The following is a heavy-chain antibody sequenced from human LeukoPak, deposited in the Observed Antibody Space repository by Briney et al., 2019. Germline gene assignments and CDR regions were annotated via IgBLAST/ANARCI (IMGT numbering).Heavy chain of an antibody. CDR2: ISTSGSTI. CDR1: GFAFSTYA. CDR3: TRGTAVAGTDY. J-gene: IGHJ4*02. D-gene: IGHD6-19*01. V-gene: IGHV3-48*02. Sequence: GGSLRLSCAASGFAFSTYAMTWVRQAPEKGLQWVSTISTSGSTINYADSVKGRFTISRDNAKNTLYLQMNSLRDEDTAVYYCTRGTAVAGTDYWGQGILVTVSS.